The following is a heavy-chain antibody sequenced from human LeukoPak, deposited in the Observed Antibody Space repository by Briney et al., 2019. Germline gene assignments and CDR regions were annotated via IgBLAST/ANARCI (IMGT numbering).Heavy chain of an antibody. Sequence: GGSLRLSCAASGFTFSSYSMNWVRQAPGKGLEWVSPISSSSSYIYYADSVKGRFTISRDNAKNSLYLQMNSLRAEDTAVYYCARAFGIVVVPAATDYWGQGTLVTVSS. J-gene: IGHJ4*02. CDR1: GFTFSSYS. D-gene: IGHD2-2*01. CDR3: ARAFGIVVVPAATDY. V-gene: IGHV3-21*01. CDR2: ISSSSSYI.